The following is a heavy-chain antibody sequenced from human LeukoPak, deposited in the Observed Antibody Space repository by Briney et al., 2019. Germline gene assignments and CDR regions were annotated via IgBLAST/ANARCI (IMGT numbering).Heavy chain of an antibody. V-gene: IGHV1-69*04. D-gene: IGHD1-26*01. J-gene: IGHJ4*02. CDR2: IIPILGIA. Sequence: SVKVSCKASGGTFSSYAISWVRQAPGQGLEWMGRIIPILGIANYAQKFQGRVTITADKSTSTAYMELSGLRSEDTAVYYCAREREYSGSYGYWGQGTLVTVSS. CDR1: GGTFSSYA. CDR3: AREREYSGSYGY.